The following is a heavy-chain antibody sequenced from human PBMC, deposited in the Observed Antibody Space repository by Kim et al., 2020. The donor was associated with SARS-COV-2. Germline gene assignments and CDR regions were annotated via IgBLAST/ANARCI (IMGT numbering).Heavy chain of an antibody. V-gene: IGHV4-59*01. CDR1: GGSISSYY. J-gene: IGHJ6*02. Sequence: SETRSLTCTVSGGSISSYYWSWIRQPPGKGLEWIGYIYYSGSTNYNPSLKSRVTISVDTSKNQFSLKLSSVTAADTAVYYCARDLGYNWNYYYYYGMDVWGPGTTVTVSS. CDR3: ARDLGYNWNYYYYYGMDV. CDR2: IYYSGST. D-gene: IGHD1-20*01.